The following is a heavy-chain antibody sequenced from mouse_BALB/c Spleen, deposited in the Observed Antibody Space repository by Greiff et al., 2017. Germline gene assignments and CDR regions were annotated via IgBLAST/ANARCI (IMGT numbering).Heavy chain of an antibody. D-gene: IGHD1-1*01. Sequence: EVKLEESGGGLVKPGGSLKLSCAASGFTFSSYAMSWVRQTPEKRLEWVASISSGGSTYYPDSVKGRFTISRDNARNILYLQMSSLRSEDTAMYYCARGYYYGSSHVLYWYFDVWGAGTTVTVSS. V-gene: IGHV5-6-5*01. J-gene: IGHJ1*01. CDR1: GFTFSSYA. CDR2: ISSGGST. CDR3: ARGYYYGSSHVLYWYFDV.